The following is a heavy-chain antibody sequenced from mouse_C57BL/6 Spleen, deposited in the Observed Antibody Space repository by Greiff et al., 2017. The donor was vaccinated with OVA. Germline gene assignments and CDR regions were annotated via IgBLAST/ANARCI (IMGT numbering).Heavy chain of an antibody. CDR3: ARLLLRYWYFDV. CDR1: GFTFSDYY. J-gene: IGHJ1*03. CDR2: INYDGSST. Sequence: EVQLVESEGGLVQPGRSLKLSCTASGFTFSDYYMAWVRQVPEKGLEWVANINYDGSSTYYLDSLKSRFIISRDNAKNILYLQMSSLKSEDTATYYCARLLLRYWYFDVWGTGTTVTVSS. V-gene: IGHV5-16*01. D-gene: IGHD1-1*01.